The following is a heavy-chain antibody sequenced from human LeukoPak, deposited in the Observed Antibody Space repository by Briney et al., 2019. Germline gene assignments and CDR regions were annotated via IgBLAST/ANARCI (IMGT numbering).Heavy chain of an antibody. D-gene: IGHD3-22*01. Sequence: GGSLRLSCAASGFIFSSYSMNWVRQAPGKGLEWVSSISSSSSYIYYADSVKGRFTISRDNAKNSLYLQMNSLRAEDTAVYYCARLGHYDSSGYSKSYFDYWGQGTLVTVSS. J-gene: IGHJ4*02. CDR2: ISSSSSYI. V-gene: IGHV3-21*01. CDR1: GFIFSSYS. CDR3: ARLGHYDSSGYSKSYFDY.